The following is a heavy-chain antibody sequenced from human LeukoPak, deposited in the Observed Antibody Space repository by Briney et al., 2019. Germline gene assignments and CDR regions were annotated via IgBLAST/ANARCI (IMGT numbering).Heavy chain of an antibody. CDR1: GFTFSSYG. J-gene: IGHJ4*02. V-gene: IGHV3-23*01. CDR2: ISGSGGST. Sequence: GGSLRLSCAASGFTFSSYGMSWVRQAPGKGLEWVSAISGSGGSTYYADSVKGRFTISRENCKNTRHLQMNSLRAEDTAVYYCAKDSGAVLLVGATLFDYWGQGTLVTVSS. CDR3: AKDSGAVLLVGATLFDY. D-gene: IGHD1-26*01.